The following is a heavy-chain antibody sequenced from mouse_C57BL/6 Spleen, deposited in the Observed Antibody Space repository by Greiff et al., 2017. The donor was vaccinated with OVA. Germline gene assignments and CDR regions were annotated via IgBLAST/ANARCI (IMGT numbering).Heavy chain of an antibody. Sequence: EVKVVESGEGLVKPGGSLKLSCAASGFTFSSYAMSWVRQTPEKRLEWVAYISSGGDYIYYADTVKGRFTISRDNARNTLYLQMSSLKSEDTAMYYCTDYGNYDGFAYWGQGTLVTVSA. CDR1: GFTFSSYA. J-gene: IGHJ3*01. CDR2: ISSGGDYI. V-gene: IGHV5-9-1*02. CDR3: TDYGNYDGFAY. D-gene: IGHD2-1*01.